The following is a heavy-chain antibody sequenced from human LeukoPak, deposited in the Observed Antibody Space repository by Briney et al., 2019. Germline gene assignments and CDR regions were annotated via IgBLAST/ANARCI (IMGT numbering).Heavy chain of an antibody. D-gene: IGHD6-13*01. CDR1: GGSISSYY. Sequence: SETLSLTCTVSGGSISSYYWSWIRQPAGKGLEWIGRIYTSGSTNYNPSLKSRVTMSVDTSKNQFSLKLSSVTAADTAVYYCAEELYSSSWYFFDYWGQGTLVTVSS. V-gene: IGHV4-4*07. J-gene: IGHJ4*02. CDR2: IYTSGST. CDR3: AEELYSSSWYFFDY.